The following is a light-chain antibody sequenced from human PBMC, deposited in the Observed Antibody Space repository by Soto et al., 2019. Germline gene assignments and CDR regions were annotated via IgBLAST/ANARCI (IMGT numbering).Light chain of an antibody. CDR3: FSYAGGSTFV. V-gene: IGLV2-8*01. CDR2: DVV. CDR1: NRDVGTHNY. Sequence: QSSLTNPPSASGSPGQSVTISCTGTNRDVGTHNYVSWYQQYPGKAPKLLIYDVVKRPSGIPHRFSGSKSGNTASLTVSGLQADDEADYYCFSYAGGSTFVFGTGTKVTVL. J-gene: IGLJ1*01.